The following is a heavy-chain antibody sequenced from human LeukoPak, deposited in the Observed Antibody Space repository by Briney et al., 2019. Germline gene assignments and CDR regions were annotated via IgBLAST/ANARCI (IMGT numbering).Heavy chain of an antibody. CDR3: AKDGDAMVRGVIPWFDS. CDR2: INGGGGST. D-gene: IGHD3-10*01. V-gene: IGHV3-23*01. CDR1: GFTFSSYA. J-gene: IGHJ5*01. Sequence: GGSLRLSCAASGFTFSSYAMSWVRQAPGKGLDWVSSINGGGGSTYYADSVKGRFTISRDNSKNTLYLQMNSLRAEDTAVYYCAKDGDAMVRGVIPWFDSWGQGTLVTVSS.